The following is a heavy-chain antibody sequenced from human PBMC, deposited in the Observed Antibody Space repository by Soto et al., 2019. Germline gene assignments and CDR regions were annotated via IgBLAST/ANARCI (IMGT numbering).Heavy chain of an antibody. CDR2: ISAYNGHT. D-gene: IGHD3-9*01. J-gene: IGHJ4*02. CDR3: ARVDLEGRYFARVDY. CDR1: GYTFTSYR. V-gene: IGHV1-18*01. Sequence: QVQLVQSGAEVKKPGASVKVSCKASGYTFTSYRISWVRQAPGQGLEWMGWISAYNGHTNYAQKLQGRVTMTTDTSTSTAYMELRRLRSDDTAVYYCARVDLEGRYFARVDYWGQGTLVTGSS.